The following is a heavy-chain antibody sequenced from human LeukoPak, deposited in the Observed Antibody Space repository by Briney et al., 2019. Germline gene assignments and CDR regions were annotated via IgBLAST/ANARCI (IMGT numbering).Heavy chain of an antibody. Sequence: GGSLRLSCAASGFTFSSYEMNWVRQAPGKGLEWVSYISSSGSTIYYADSVKGRFTISRDNAKNSLYLQMNSLRAEDTAVYYCARVRAIFGVVSKIAYWGQGTLVTVSS. V-gene: IGHV3-48*03. D-gene: IGHD3-3*01. J-gene: IGHJ4*02. CDR1: GFTFSSYE. CDR2: ISSSGSTI. CDR3: ARVRAIFGVVSKIAY.